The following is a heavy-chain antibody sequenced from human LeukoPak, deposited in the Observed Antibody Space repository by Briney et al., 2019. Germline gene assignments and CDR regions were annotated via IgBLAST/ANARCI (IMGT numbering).Heavy chain of an antibody. D-gene: IGHD3-22*01. Sequence: GSLRLSCAASGFTFRSYWMRWVRQPPGKGLEWIGSIYYSGGTYYNPSLKSRVTISVDTSKNQFSLKLSSVTAADTAVYYCARPYYDTSSYYYPFDYWGQGTLVIVSS. J-gene: IGHJ4*02. V-gene: IGHV4-39*01. CDR1: GFTFRSYW. CDR3: ARPYYDTSSYYYPFDY. CDR2: IYYSGGT.